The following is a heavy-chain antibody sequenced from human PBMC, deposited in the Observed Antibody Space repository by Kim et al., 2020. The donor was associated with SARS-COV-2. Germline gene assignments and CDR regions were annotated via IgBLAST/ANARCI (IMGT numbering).Heavy chain of an antibody. D-gene: IGHD2-2*01. Sequence: KGRFTISRDNSKNTLYLQMNSLRADDTAVYFCAGGRFCSSSNCYSYLDVWGKGTTVIVSS. CDR3: AGGRFCSSSNCYSYLDV. J-gene: IGHJ6*03. V-gene: IGHV3-30*07.